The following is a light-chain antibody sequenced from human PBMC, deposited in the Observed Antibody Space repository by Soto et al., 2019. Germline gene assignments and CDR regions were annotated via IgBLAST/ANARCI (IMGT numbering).Light chain of an antibody. CDR3: QQRSNSRT. CDR1: QSVSSY. CDR2: DAS. Sequence: ERMITQYPATLSLSPGQRATLSFRASQSVSSYLAWYQQKPGQAPRLLIYDASNRATGIPARFSGSGSGTDFTLPISSLDPEDSAVYYCQQRSNSRTFGQGTKVDIK. V-gene: IGKV3-11*01. J-gene: IGKJ1*01.